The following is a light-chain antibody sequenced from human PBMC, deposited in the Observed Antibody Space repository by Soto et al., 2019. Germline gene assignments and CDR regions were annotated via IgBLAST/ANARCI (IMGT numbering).Light chain of an antibody. Sequence: QSVLTQPPSVSGAPGQRVTISCTGSSSNIGAGYDVHWYQQLPGTAPKLLIYANTIRPSGVPDRFSGSKSGTSASLAITGLQTEDEADHYCQSYDSSLSKVFGGGTKLTVL. CDR1: SSNIGAGYD. V-gene: IGLV1-40*01. J-gene: IGLJ3*02. CDR2: ANT. CDR3: QSYDSSLSKV.